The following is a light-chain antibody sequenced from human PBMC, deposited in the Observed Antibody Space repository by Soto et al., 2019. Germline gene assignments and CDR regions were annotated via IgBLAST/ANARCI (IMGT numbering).Light chain of an antibody. V-gene: IGKV3-15*01. Sequence: TLLTQSPVTLSVSPGEGATLSCRASEKINSNLAWYQQKPGQAPGLLIYGVSTRAAGVPARFSGSGSGTEFTLTISSLQSEDFAVYYCQQYDKWRTFGQGTKVDIK. J-gene: IGKJ1*01. CDR3: QQYDKWRT. CDR2: GVS. CDR1: EKINSN.